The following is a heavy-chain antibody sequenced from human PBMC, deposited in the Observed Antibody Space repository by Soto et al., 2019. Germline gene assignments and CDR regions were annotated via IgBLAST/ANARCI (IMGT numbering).Heavy chain of an antibody. CDR1: GYSFTTYW. CDR3: ASQSRTRGKVHY. CDR2: IDPSDSYT. D-gene: IGHD1-7*01. V-gene: IGHV5-10-1*01. J-gene: IGHJ4*02. Sequence: EVQLVQSGAEVKKPGESLRISCKGSGYSFTTYWINWVRQMPGKGLEWMGRIDPSDSYTNYSPSFQGHVTISADKSISTAYLQWSSLKASDTAMYYCASQSRTRGKVHYWGQGTLVTVSS.